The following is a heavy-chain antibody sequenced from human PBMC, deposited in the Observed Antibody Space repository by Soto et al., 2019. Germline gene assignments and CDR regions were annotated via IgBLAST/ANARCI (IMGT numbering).Heavy chain of an antibody. V-gene: IGHV4-31*03. CDR3: ARVGGSVPGPTRFDP. CDR2: ISYSGSN. J-gene: IGHJ5*02. Sequence: PSETLSLTCSVSGGSVSSAPYYWSWIRQHPEKGLEWIGYISYSGSNYYNPSRKRRVTFSVDTSNNPFSLKLSSVTAADTAVYYCARVGGSVPGPTRFDPWGKGTLVTVSS. CDR1: GGSVSSAPYY. D-gene: IGHD3-10*01.